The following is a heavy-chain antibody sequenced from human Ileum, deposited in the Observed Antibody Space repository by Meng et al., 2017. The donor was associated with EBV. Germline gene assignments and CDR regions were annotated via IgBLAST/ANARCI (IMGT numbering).Heavy chain of an antibody. CDR2: IYHTGST. D-gene: IGHD2-21*02. V-gene: IGHV4-39*01. CDR3: ARRDTAWFDP. J-gene: IGHJ5*02. CDR1: GGSITSYSYY. Sequence: QLHLLESHPGLVKPSETLSLTFSVSGGSITSYSYYWGWIRQPPGKGLEWIATIYHTGSTYYNPSLKSRVTISVDTSKNEFSLKVTSVTAADTALYYCARRDTAWFDPWGRGTLVTVSS.